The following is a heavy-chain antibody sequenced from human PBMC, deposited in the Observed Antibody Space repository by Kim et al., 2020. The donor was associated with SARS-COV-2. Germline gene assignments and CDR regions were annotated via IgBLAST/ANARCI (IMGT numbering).Heavy chain of an antibody. J-gene: IGHJ2*01. V-gene: IGHV3-23*01. Sequence: SVKGRFTISRDHSKNTLYLQMNSLRAEDTAVYYCAKSSRRIDPGGYFDLWGRGTLVTVSS. CDR3: AKSSRRIDPGGYFDL. D-gene: IGHD3-10*01.